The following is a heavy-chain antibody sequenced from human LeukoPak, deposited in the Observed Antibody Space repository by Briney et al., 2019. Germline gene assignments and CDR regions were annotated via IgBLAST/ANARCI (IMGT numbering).Heavy chain of an antibody. CDR2: INAYNGNT. CDR3: AGDLDFWSGYYDY. V-gene: IGHV1-18*01. CDR1: GYTFTSSG. J-gene: IGHJ4*02. Sequence: ASVKVSCKASGYTFTSSGISWVRQAPGQGLEWMGWINAYNGNTNYAQRLQGRVTMTTDTSTSTAYMELRSLRSDDTAVYYCAGDLDFWSGYYDYWGRGTLVTVSS. D-gene: IGHD3-3*01.